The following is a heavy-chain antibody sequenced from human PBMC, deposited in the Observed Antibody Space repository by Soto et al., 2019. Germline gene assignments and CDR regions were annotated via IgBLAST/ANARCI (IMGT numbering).Heavy chain of an antibody. CDR1: GYTFTSYA. CDR3: ARTIVVVTAADY. CDR2: INAGNGNT. D-gene: IGHD2-21*02. Sequence: QVQLVQSGAEVKKPGASVKVSCKASGYTFTSYAMHWVRQAPGQRLEWMGWINAGNGNTKYSQKFQGRVTITRDTSASTAYMELSSLRSEDTAVYYSARTIVVVTAADYWGQGTLVTVSS. V-gene: IGHV1-3*01. J-gene: IGHJ4*02.